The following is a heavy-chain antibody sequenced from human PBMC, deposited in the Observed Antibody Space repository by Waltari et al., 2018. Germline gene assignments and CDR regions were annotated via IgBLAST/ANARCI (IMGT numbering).Heavy chain of an antibody. CDR2: NLPIFGTA. V-gene: IGHV1-69*01. CDR3: ARGVGATTLGYFDY. J-gene: IGHJ4*02. CDR1: GGTFSSYA. Sequence: QVQLVQSGAEVKKPGSSVKVSCKASGGTFSSYAISWVRQAPGQGLEWMGGNLPIFGTANDAQKFQGRVTITADESTSTAYMERSSLRSEDTAVYYCARGVGATTLGYFDYWGQGTLVTVSS. D-gene: IGHD1-26*01.